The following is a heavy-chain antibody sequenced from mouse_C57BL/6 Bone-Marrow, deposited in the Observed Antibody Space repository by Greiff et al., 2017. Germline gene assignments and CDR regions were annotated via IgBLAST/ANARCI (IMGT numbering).Heavy chain of an antibody. CDR2: IFPGSGST. V-gene: IGHV1-75*01. CDR3: ARWVTNPFAE. D-gene: IGHD2-2*01. Sequence: VQLQQSGPELVKPWASVKISCKASVYTFPDYYINWVKQRPGQGLELIGWIFPGSGSTYYNEKFKGMATLTVDKSSRTAYMLISSLTSEDAAVYFCARWVTNPFAEWGEGTLVTVSA. CDR1: VYTFPDYY. J-gene: IGHJ3*01.